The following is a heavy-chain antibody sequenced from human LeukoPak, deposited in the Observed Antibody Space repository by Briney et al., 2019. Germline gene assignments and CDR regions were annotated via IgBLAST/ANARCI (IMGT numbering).Heavy chain of an antibody. V-gene: IGHV1-8*03. CDR3: ARGVRAKNKPAYYYYMDV. CDR1: GYTFTSYD. D-gene: IGHD3-10*01. CDR2: MNPNSGNT. J-gene: IGHJ6*03. Sequence: GASVKVSCKASGYTFTSYDINWVRQATGQGLEWMGWMNPNSGNTGYAQKFQGRVTITRNTSISTAYMELSSLRSEDTAVYYCARGVRAKNKPAYYYYMDVWGKGTTVTVSS.